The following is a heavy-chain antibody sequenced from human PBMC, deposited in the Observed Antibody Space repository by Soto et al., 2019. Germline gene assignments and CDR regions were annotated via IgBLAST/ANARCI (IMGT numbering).Heavy chain of an antibody. Sequence: GSLRLSCAASGFTFSRYGMHWVRQAPGKGLEWVAVISYDGSNKYYADSVKGRFTISRDNSKNTLYLQMNSLRAEDTAVYYCAKWGSSSWSDYYYYGMDVWGQGTTVTVSS. V-gene: IGHV3-30*18. CDR1: GFTFSRYG. CDR2: ISYDGSNK. J-gene: IGHJ6*02. D-gene: IGHD6-13*01. CDR3: AKWGSSSWSDYYYYGMDV.